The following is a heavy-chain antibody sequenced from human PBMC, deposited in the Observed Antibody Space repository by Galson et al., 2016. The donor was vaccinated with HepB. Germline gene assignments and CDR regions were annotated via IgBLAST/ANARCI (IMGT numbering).Heavy chain of an antibody. CDR3: ARDQCGSYCPGS. J-gene: IGHJ5*02. CDR1: GFTFSAFG. Sequence: SLRLSCATSGFTFSAFGMTRVRQAPGKGLEWVSSLHKNADPVFYADSVKGRFTISRDNSKNTRFLEMNSLRAEDTALYYCARDQCGSYCPGSWGRGTRVTVSS. D-gene: IGHD1-26*01. CDR2: LHKNADPV. V-gene: IGHV3-23*01.